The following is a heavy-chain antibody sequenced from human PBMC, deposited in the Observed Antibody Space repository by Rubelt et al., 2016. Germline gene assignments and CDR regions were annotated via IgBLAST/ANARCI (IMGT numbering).Heavy chain of an antibody. D-gene: IGHD4-11*01. CDR2: ISTYNGNT. V-gene: IGHV1-18*01. J-gene: IGHJ4*02. CDR3: ARGGADYSNYADY. Sequence: QVQLAQSGGELKKPGASVKVSCKTSGYTFSNYGISWVRQAPGQGLEWVGWISTYNGNTDYAEKFQGRVSRTTDTSRSTAYMELRSLISDDTAMYYCARGGADYSNYADYWGQGTLVTVAS. CDR1: GYTFSNYG.